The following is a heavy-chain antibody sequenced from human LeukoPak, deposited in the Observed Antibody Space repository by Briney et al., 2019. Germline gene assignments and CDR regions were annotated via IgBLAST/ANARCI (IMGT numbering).Heavy chain of an antibody. CDR3: ARGVIRDSGAFDI. CDR1: GGSVSSGSYY. Sequence: PSETLSLTCTVSGGSVSSGSYYWSWIRQPPGKGLEWVRYIYYSGRTYYNPSLKSRVTISVDTSKNQFCLKLSSVTAADTAVYYCARGVIRDSGAFDICGQGTMVTVSS. J-gene: IGHJ3*02. CDR2: IYYSGRT. V-gene: IGHV4-61*01. D-gene: IGHD1-26*01.